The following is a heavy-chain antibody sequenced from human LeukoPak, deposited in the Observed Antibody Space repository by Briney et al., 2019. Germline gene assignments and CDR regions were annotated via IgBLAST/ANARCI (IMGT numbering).Heavy chain of an antibody. CDR2: IYYSGST. J-gene: IGHJ5*02. CDR3: ARRAAAGWFDP. D-gene: IGHD6-13*01. V-gene: IGHV4-59*01. CDR1: GGSISSYY. Sequence: SSETLSLTCTVSGGSISSYYWSWIRQPPGKGLEWIGYIYYSGSTNYNPSLKSRVTISVDTSKNQFSLKLSSVTAADTAVYYCARRAAAGWFDPWGQGTLVTVSS.